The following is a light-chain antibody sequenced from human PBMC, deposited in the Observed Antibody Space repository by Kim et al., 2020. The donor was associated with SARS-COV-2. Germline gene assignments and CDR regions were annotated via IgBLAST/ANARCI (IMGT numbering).Light chain of an antibody. CDR1: QSISSY. V-gene: IGKV1-39*01. CDR3: QQYDRFWT. CDR2: VAS. J-gene: IGKJ1*01. Sequence: DIQMTQSPSSLSASVGDRVTITCRASQSISSYLNWYQQKPGKAPNLLIYVASSLQSGVPSRFSGSGSGTDFTLTISSLQPEDFATYYCQQYDRFWTFGQGTKVDIK.